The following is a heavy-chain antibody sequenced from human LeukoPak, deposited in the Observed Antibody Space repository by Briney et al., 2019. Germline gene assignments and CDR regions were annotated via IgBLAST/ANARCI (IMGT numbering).Heavy chain of an antibody. V-gene: IGHV3-53*01. Sequence: QPGGSLRLSCAASGFTVSSNYMSWVRQAPGKGLEWVSVIYSGGSTYYADSVKGRFTISRDNSKSTLYLQMNSLRAEDTAVYYCARDGLSDYYFDYWGQGTLVTVSS. D-gene: IGHD3-16*02. J-gene: IGHJ4*02. CDR3: ARDGLSDYYFDY. CDR1: GFTVSSNY. CDR2: IYSGGST.